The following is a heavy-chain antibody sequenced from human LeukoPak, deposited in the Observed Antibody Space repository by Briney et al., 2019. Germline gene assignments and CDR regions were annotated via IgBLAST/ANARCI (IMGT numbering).Heavy chain of an antibody. V-gene: IGHV3-72*01. CDR2: TKNKASSYTT. J-gene: IGHJ4*01. Sequence: TGGSLRLSCVVSGFTFSDHFMDWVRQAPGKGLEWVGRTKNKASSYTTDYAASVKGRFTISRDDSKNSLYLQMNSLKTEDSALYLCVRRVLGGKCYYDYWGHGALVTVSS. CDR3: VRRVLGGKCYYDY. D-gene: IGHD2-15*01. CDR1: GFTFSDHF.